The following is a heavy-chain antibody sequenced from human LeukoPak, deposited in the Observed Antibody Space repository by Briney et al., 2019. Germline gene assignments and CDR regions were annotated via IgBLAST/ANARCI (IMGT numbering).Heavy chain of an antibody. D-gene: IGHD2-2*01. Sequence: GGSLSLSCSASGFTFSGYAMYWVRQAPGKGLELVTFIRSDGTSKFYADSVKGRFTISRDNSKNMVYLQMTSLRADDTAVYYCARGHSGTYVIDYWGQGILVTISS. CDR3: ARGHSGTYVIDY. CDR1: GFTFSGYA. V-gene: IGHV3-30*02. CDR2: IRSDGTSK. J-gene: IGHJ4*02.